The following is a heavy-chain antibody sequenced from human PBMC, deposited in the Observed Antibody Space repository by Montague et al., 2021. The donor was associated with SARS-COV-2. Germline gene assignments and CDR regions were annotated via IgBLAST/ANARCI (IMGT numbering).Heavy chain of an antibody. CDR1: GGSMNTDSYY. CDR3: ARDPLYYYDSSGLLLDWYFDL. Sequence: SETLSLTCTVSGGSMNTDSYYWGWIRQPPGRGPEWIATIYYSGTIYYNPSLQSRATISADTSKNQFSLKLSSVTAADTAVYYCARDPLYYYDSSGLLLDWYFDLWGRGTLVTVSS. V-gene: IGHV4-39*02. CDR2: IYYSGTI. J-gene: IGHJ2*01. D-gene: IGHD3-22*01.